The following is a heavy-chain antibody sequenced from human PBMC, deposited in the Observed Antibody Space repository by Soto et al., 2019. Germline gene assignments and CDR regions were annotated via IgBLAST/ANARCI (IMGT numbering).Heavy chain of an antibody. J-gene: IGHJ5*02. V-gene: IGHV3-74*01. D-gene: IGHD3-9*01. CDR2: INSDGSST. Sequence: PGGSLRLSCAASGFTFSSYWMHWVRQAPGKGLVWVSRINSDGSSTSYADSVKGRFTISRDNAKNTLYLQMNSLRAEDTAVYYCVCDILTGYLDNWFDPWGQGTLVTVSS. CDR1: GFTFSSYW. CDR3: VCDILTGYLDNWFDP.